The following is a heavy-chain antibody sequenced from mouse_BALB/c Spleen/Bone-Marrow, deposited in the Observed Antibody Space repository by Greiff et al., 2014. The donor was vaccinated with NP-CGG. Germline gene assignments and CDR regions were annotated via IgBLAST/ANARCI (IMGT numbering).Heavy chain of an antibody. CDR2: IYPTTGYT. D-gene: IGHD1-1*01. CDR3: ARGVNYNYAYFDY. CDR1: GYTFTSYT. J-gene: IGHJ2*01. V-gene: IGHV1-4*01. Sequence: QVQLQQSGAELARPGASVKVSCKASGYTFTSYTMHWVKQRPGQGLEWIGYIYPTTGYTNYNQTFKDKASMTADKSSSTAYMQLSSLTSEDSAVYYCARGVNYNYAYFDYWGQGTTLTVSS.